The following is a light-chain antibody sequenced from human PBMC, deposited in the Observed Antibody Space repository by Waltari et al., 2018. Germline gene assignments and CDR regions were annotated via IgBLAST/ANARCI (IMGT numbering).Light chain of an antibody. J-gene: IGKJ2*01. Sequence: DIVMTQSPDSLAVSLGERATTNSKSSQRVLYSSNNLNYLAWYQQKPGQPPKLLIYWASTRESGVPDRFSGSGSGTDFTLTISSLQAEDVAVYYCQQFYSTPYTFGQGTKLEIK. CDR1: QRVLYSSNNLNY. CDR3: QQFYSTPYT. V-gene: IGKV4-1*01. CDR2: WAS.